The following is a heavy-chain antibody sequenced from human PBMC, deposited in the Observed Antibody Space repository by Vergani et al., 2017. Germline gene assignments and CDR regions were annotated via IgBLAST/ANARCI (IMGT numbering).Heavy chain of an antibody. CDR2: IYYSGST. D-gene: IGHD1-26*01. V-gene: IGHV4-39*07. CDR3: ARDRERAFDI. Sequence: QVQLQESGPGLVKPSETLSLTCTVSGGSISSSSYYWGWIRQPPGKGLEWIGSIYYSGSTNYNPSLRSRVTISVDTSRNQFSLKLSSVSAADTAVYYCARDRERAFDIWGQGTMVTVFS. J-gene: IGHJ3*02. CDR1: GGSISSSSYY.